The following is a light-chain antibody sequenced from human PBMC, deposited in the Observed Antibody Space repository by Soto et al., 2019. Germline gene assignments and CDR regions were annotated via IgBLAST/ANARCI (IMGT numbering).Light chain of an antibody. CDR3: QQYITWT. CDR2: GVS. J-gene: IGKJ1*01. Sequence: EIVLTQSPATLSVSPGERATLSCRASQSVGRNLAWYHQKPGQTPRLLIYGVSTRATGVPDRFSGSGSGTDFTLTISSLQSEDFAVYYCQQYITWTFGQGTKVDIK. V-gene: IGKV3-15*01. CDR1: QSVGRN.